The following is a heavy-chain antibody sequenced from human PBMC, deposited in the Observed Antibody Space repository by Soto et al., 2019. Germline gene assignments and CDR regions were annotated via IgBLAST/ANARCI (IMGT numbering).Heavy chain of an antibody. CDR3: ARVSRRFLEWLSPTYGMDV. D-gene: IGHD3-3*01. CDR2: ISAYNGNT. V-gene: IGHV1-18*01. J-gene: IGHJ6*02. CDR1: GYTFTSYG. Sequence: ASVKVSCKASGYTFTSYGISWVRQAPGQGLEWMGWISAYNGNTNYAQKLQGRVTMTTDTSTSTAYMELRSLRSDDTAAYYCARVSRRFLEWLSPTYGMDVWGQGTTVTVSS.